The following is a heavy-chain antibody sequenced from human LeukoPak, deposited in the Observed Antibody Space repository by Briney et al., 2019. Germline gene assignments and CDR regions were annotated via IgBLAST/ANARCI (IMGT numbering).Heavy chain of an antibody. CDR1: GGSISSYY. V-gene: IGHV4-59*08. J-gene: IGHJ4*02. Sequence: SETLSLTCTVSGGSISSYYWSWIRQPPGKGLEWIGYIYYSGSTNYNPSLKSRVTILVDTSKNQFSLKLSSVTAADTAVYYCARHLGRGVRPYYFDYWGQGTLVTVSS. CDR3: ARHLGRGVRPYYFDY. CDR2: IYYSGST. D-gene: IGHD3-10*01.